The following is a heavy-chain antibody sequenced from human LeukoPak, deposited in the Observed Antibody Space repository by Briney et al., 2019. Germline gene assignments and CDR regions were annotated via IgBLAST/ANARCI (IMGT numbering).Heavy chain of an antibody. CDR3: AEVERRNY. V-gene: IGHV4-38-2*01. D-gene: IGHD1-1*01. J-gene: IGHJ4*02. CDR1: GYSISSGYY. CDR2: IYHSGST. Sequence: SETLSLTCAVSGYSISSGYYWGWIRQPPGKGLEWIGSIYHSGSTYYNPSLKSRVTISVDTSRNQFSLKLRSVTAADTAVYYCAEVERRNYWGQGTLVTVSS.